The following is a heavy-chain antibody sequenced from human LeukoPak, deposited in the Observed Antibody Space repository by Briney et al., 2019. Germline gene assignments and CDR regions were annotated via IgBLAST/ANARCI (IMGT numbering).Heavy chain of an antibody. V-gene: IGHV4-39*01. J-gene: IGHJ4*02. D-gene: IGHD4-17*01. CDR3: ARHQYGDYGFLVDH. CDR2: IYYSGST. CDR1: GGSISSSSYY. Sequence: SETLSLTCTVSGGSISSSSYYWGWIRQPPGKGLEWIGSIYYSGSTYYNPSLKSRVTISVDTSKNQFSLKLSSVTAADTAVYYCARHQYGDYGFLVDHWGQGTLVTVSS.